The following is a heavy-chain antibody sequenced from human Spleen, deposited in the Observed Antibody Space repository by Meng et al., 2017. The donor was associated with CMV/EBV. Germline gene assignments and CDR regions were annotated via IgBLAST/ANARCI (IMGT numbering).Heavy chain of an antibody. Sequence: GGSLRLSCAASGFAFSDYYLSWIRQAPGKGLEWISYIRTSGTTIYYADSVKGRFTVSRDNAKNSLYLQWTTLRPDDTAVYYCARDVGCSNTSCYYYYGMDLWGQGTTVTVSS. J-gene: IGHJ6*02. V-gene: IGHV3-11*01. CDR1: GFAFSDYY. D-gene: IGHD2-2*01. CDR3: ARDVGCSNTSCYYYYGMDL. CDR2: IRTSGTTI.